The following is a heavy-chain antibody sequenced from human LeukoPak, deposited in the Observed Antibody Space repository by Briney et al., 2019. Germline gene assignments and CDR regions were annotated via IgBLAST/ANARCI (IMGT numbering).Heavy chain of an antibody. D-gene: IGHD6-13*01. CDR2: IYYSGST. Sequence: PSETLSLTCTVSGGSISSSSYYWGWIRQPPGKGLERIGSIYYSGSTYYNPSLKSRVTISVDTSKNQLSLKLSSVTAADTAVYYCASHVSSSWYSWFDPWGQGTLVTVSS. J-gene: IGHJ5*02. CDR3: ASHVSSSWYSWFDP. CDR1: GGSISSSSYY. V-gene: IGHV4-39*01.